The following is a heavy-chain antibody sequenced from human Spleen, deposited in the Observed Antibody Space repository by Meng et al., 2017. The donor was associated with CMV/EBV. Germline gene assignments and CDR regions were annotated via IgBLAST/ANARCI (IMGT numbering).Heavy chain of an antibody. J-gene: IGHJ4*02. CDR3: ATLYTMTQDY. D-gene: IGHD3-22*01. Sequence: SCQASGSPFSRYYMHWVRQAPGQGLEWMGMINPGGDSTTYAQKFQGRFTMTRDTSTNTLYMELSSLRSEDTAVYYCATLYTMTQDYWGQGTLVTVSS. V-gene: IGHV1-46*01. CDR1: GSPFSRYY. CDR2: INPGGDST.